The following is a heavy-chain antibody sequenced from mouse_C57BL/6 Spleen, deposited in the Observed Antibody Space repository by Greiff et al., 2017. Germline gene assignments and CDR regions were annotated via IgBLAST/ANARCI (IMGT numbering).Heavy chain of an antibody. D-gene: IGHD4-1*01. Sequence: QVQLKESGPELVKPGASVKISCKASGYAFSSSWMNWVKQRPGKGLEWIGRIYPGDGDTNYNGKFKGKATLTADKSSSTAYRQLSSLTSEDSAVYFGARERETGTYDYWGQGTTLTVSS. CDR2: IYPGDGDT. V-gene: IGHV1-82*01. J-gene: IGHJ2*01. CDR3: ARERETGTYDY. CDR1: GYAFSSSW.